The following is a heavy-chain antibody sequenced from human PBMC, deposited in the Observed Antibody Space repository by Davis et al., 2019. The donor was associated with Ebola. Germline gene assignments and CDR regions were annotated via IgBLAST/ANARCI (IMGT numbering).Heavy chain of an antibody. CDR3: ARESYYDSSGYYFNYGMDV. V-gene: IGHV3-30-3*01. D-gene: IGHD3-22*01. CDR2: ISYDGTNK. J-gene: IGHJ6*02. Sequence: PGGSLRLSCAASGFTFSSYAMHWVRQAPGKGLEWVAVISYDGTNKYYADSVKARFTISRDNSKNTLYLQMNRLRAEETAVYYCARESYYDSSGYYFNYGMDVWGQGTTVTVSS. CDR1: GFTFSSYA.